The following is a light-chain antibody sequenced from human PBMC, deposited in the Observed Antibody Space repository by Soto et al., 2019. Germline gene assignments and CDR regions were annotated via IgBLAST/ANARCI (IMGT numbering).Light chain of an antibody. Sequence: QSVLTQPPSASGSPGQSVTISCTGTNSDVGGYNYVSWYQQYPGKAPKLTIYEVNERPSGVPDRFSGSKSGNTASLTVSGLQTADEADYYCSSYAGSNWYVFGTGTKVTVL. CDR1: NSDVGGYNY. J-gene: IGLJ1*01. CDR3: SSYAGSNWYV. V-gene: IGLV2-8*01. CDR2: EVN.